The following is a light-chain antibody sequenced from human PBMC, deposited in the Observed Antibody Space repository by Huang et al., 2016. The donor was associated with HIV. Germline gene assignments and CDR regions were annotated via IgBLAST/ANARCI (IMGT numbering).Light chain of an antibody. V-gene: IGKV3-15*01. CDR3: QQYNNWPPYT. CDR1: QSVSSN. Sequence: EIVMTQSPVTLSVSPGERATLSCRASQSVSSNLAWYQQKPGQAPRLLIYGAFTRATGIPARFSGSRSGTEFTLTISSLQSEDFAVYYCQQYNNWPPYTFGQGTKLEIK. J-gene: IGKJ2*01. CDR2: GAF.